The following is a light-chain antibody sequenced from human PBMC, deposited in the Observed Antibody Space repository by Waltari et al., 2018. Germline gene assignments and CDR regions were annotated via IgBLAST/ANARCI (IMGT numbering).Light chain of an antibody. CDR1: VSNIGAGHD. Sequence: QSVLTQPPSVSGAPGQRVTISCTGSVSNIGAGHDVHWYHQPPRAAPKLLIYGSTSRPLGVPDRFFGSTSGTSASLVIIGLQAEDEGDYYCQSYDTSLSVVFGGGTKLTVL. J-gene: IGLJ3*02. CDR2: GST. CDR3: QSYDTSLSVV. V-gene: IGLV1-40*01.